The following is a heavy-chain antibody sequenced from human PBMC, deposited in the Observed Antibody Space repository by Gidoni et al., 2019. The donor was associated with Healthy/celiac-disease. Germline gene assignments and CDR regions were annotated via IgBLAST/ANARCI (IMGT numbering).Heavy chain of an antibody. CDR1: GGSFSGYY. J-gene: IGHJ4*02. CDR3: ARAGVIPDY. V-gene: IGHV4-34*01. D-gene: IGHD3-16*02. CDR2: INHSGST. Sequence: QVQLQQWGAGLLKPSATRSLTCAVYGGSFSGYYWSWIRQPPGKGLEWIGEINHSGSTNYNPSLKSRVTISVDTPKNQFSLKLSSVTAADTAVYYCARAGVIPDYWGQGTLVTVSS.